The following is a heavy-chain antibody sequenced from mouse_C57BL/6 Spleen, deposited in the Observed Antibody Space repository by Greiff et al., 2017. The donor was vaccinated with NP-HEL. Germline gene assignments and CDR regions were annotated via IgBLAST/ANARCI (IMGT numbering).Heavy chain of an antibody. V-gene: IGHV1-55*01. Sequence: QVHVKQPGAELVKPGASVKMSCKASGYTFTSYWITWVKQRPGQGLEWIGDIYPGSGSTNYNEKFKSKATLTVDTSSSTAYMQLSSLTSEDSAVYYGAREEGTMVKSWFAYWGQGTLVTVSA. CDR2: IYPGSGST. D-gene: IGHD2-1*01. CDR3: AREEGTMVKSWFAY. J-gene: IGHJ3*01. CDR1: GYTFTSYW.